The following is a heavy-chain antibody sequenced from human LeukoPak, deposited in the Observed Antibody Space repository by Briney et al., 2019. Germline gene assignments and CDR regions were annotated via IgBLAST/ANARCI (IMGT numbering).Heavy chain of an antibody. D-gene: IGHD6-13*01. CDR3: ARDFAAGTGVDY. J-gene: IGHJ4*02. CDR2: INPSGGST. CDR1: GYAFTSYY. Sequence: GASVKVSCKASGYAFTSYYMHWVRQAPGQGLEWMGIINPSGGSTSYAQKFQGRVTMTRDTSTSTVYMELSSLRSEDTAVYYCARDFAAGTGVDYWGQGTLVTVSS. V-gene: IGHV1-46*01.